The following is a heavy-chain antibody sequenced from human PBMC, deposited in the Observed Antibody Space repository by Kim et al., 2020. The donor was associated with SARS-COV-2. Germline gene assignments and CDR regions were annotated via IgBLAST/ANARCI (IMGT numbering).Heavy chain of an antibody. J-gene: IGHJ4*02. D-gene: IGHD5-12*01. CDR1: GDSVSSNDVA. CDR2: TYYRSKWYS. CDR3: ARGGARSLDY. Sequence: SQTLSLTCAISGDSVSSNDVAWNWIRQSPSRGLEWLGRTYYRSKWYSEYAVSVRGRITFNPDTSKNQFSLHLNSVTPEDTAVYYCARGGARSLDYWGQGT. V-gene: IGHV6-1*01.